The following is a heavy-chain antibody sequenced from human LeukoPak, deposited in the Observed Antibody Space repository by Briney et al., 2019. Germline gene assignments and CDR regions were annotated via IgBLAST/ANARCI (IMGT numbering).Heavy chain of an antibody. J-gene: IGHJ4*02. CDR3: ARGDNSGWYFFDY. CDR1: GYSFTDRW. D-gene: IGHD6-19*01. V-gene: IGHV5-51*01. CDR2: IYPGDSDT. Sequence: GESLKISCKASGYSFTDRWIGWVRQMPGKGLEWMGIIYPGDSDTRYSPSFQGQVTISADTSISTAYLQWSTLQAPDTAMYYCARGDNSGWYFFDYWGQGTLVTVSS.